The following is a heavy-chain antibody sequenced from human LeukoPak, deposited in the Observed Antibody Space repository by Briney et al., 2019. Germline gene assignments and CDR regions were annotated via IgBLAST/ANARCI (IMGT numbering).Heavy chain of an antibody. CDR2: INPNTGGT. CDR1: GYTFTGSY. Sequence: ASVKVSCKASGYTFTGSYMHWVRQAPGQGLEWMAWINPNTGGTHYAQKFQGRVTVTRDTSINTAYMHLSSLRSDDTAVYYCARDSRLATASLGYWGQGTLVTVSS. V-gene: IGHV1-2*02. CDR3: ARDSRLATASLGY. J-gene: IGHJ4*02. D-gene: IGHD6-13*01.